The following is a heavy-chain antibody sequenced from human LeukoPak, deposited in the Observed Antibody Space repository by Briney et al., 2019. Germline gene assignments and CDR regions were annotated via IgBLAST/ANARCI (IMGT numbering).Heavy chain of an antibody. V-gene: IGHV3-33*01. D-gene: IGHD2-2*01. J-gene: IGHJ5*02. CDR3: ARGLKGVVVPAAANSIRFDP. Sequence: QTGGSLRLSCAVSGFTFSSYDMHWVRQAPDKGLEWVAVIRSDGSNTHSADSVKGRFTISRDNSKNTLYLQMNSLRAEDTAVYYCARGLKGVVVPAAANSIRFDPWGQGTLVTVSS. CDR1: GFTFSSYD. CDR2: IRSDGSNT.